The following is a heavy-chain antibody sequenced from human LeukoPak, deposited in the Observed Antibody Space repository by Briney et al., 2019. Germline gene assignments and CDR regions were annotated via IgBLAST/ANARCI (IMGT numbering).Heavy chain of an antibody. J-gene: IGHJ5*02. V-gene: IGHV4-59*06. CDR1: GGSVSSYY. CDR3: ARDKNFFSNWFDP. Sequence: SETLSLTCTVSGGSVSSYYWSWIRQHPGKGLEWIGYIYYSGSTYYNPSLKSRVTISVDTSKNQFSLKLSSVTAADTAVYYCARDKNFFSNWFDPWGQGTLVTVSS. D-gene: IGHD5-24*01. CDR2: IYYSGST.